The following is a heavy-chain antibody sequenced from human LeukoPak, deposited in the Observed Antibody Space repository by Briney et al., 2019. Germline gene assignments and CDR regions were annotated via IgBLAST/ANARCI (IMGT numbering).Heavy chain of an antibody. CDR1: GHTFTGYY. CDR2: INPNNGAT. D-gene: IGHD2-15*01. Sequence: ASVNVSCKAFGHTFTGYYLHWVRQAPGQGLEWMGRINPNNGATNYAQKFQGRVTMTRDRSVSTVYMELSGLRFDDTAMYYCASPGGGYSYGMDVWGQGTTVTVSS. J-gene: IGHJ6*02. V-gene: IGHV1-2*06. CDR3: ASPGGGYSYGMDV.